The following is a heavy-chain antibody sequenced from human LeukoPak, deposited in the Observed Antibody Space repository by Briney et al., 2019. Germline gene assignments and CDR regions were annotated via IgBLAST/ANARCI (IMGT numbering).Heavy chain of an antibody. Sequence: PGGSLRLSCAASGFTFSSYWMHWVRQAPGKGLEWVSSISSGSIYIYYADSVKGRFAISRDNAKNSLFLQMNSLRAEDSAVYFCARGGVQQWLQDYWGQGTLVTVSS. CDR3: ARGGVQQWLQDY. J-gene: IGHJ4*02. V-gene: IGHV3-21*01. CDR2: ISSGSIYI. CDR1: GFTFSSYW. D-gene: IGHD5-18*01.